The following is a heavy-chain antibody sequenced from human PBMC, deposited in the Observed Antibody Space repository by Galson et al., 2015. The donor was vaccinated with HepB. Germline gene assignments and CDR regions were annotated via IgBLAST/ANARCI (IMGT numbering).Heavy chain of an antibody. D-gene: IGHD4-17*01. CDR2: IKQDGSEK. Sequence: SLRLSCAASGFTFSSYWMSWVRQAPGKGLEWVANIKQDGSEKYYVDSVKGRFTISRDNAKNSLYLQMNSLRAEDTAVYYCARDPPGYGDPEYFQHWGQGTLVTVSS. CDR3: ARDPPGYGDPEYFQH. CDR1: GFTFSSYW. V-gene: IGHV3-7*03. J-gene: IGHJ1*01.